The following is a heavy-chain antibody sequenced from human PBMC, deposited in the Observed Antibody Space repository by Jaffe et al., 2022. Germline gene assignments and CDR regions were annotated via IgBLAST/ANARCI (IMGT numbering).Heavy chain of an antibody. CDR3: ARDREMARQLHAFDI. D-gene: IGHD1-26*01. J-gene: IGHJ3*02. V-gene: IGHV1-69*08. CDR2: IIPILGIA. CDR1: GGTFSSYT. Sequence: QVQLVQSGAEVKKPGSSVKVSCKASGGTFSSYTISWVRQAPGQGLEWMGRIIPILGIANYAQKFQGRVTITADKSTSTAYMELSSLRSEDTAVYYCARDREMARQLHAFDIWGQGTMVTVSS.